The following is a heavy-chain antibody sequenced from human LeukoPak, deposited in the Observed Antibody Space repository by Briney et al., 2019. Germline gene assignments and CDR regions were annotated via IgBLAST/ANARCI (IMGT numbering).Heavy chain of an antibody. CDR3: ARRSDSRGAFDI. Sequence: PGGSLRLSCAASGFTFSSYAMHWVRQAPGKGLEWVAVISYDGSNKYYADSVKGRFTISRDNSKNTLYLQMNSLRAEDTAVYYCARRSDSRGAFDIWGQGTMVTVSS. D-gene: IGHD3-22*01. J-gene: IGHJ3*02. CDR2: ISYDGSNK. V-gene: IGHV3-30-3*01. CDR1: GFTFSSYA.